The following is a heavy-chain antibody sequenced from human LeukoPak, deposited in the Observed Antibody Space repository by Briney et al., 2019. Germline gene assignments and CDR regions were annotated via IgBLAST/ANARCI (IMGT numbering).Heavy chain of an antibody. CDR3: ARASRDGYNSYDAFDI. CDR1: GYTFTSYY. D-gene: IGHD5-24*01. V-gene: IGHV1-46*01. Sequence: ASVKVSCKASGYTFTSYYMHWVRQAPGQGLEWMGIINPSGGSTSYAQKFQGRVTMTRNTSISTAYMELSSLRSEDTAVYYCARASRDGYNSYDAFDIWGQGTMVTVSS. J-gene: IGHJ3*02. CDR2: INPSGGST.